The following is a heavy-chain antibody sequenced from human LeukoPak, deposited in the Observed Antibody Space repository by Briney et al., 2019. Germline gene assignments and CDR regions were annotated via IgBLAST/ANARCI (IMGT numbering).Heavy chain of an antibody. CDR2: INYLGST. V-gene: IGHV4-39*01. CDR3: ARLSKGRYFDYFFDY. CDR1: GGSVISGNYF. Sequence: SETLSLTCSVSGGSVISGNYFWGWIRQPPGKGLEWIGNINYLGSTAYNPSLKSRITTSVDTSKHQFSLKLTSVTAADTAVYYCARLSKGRYFDYFFDYWGQGNLDTVSS. J-gene: IGHJ4*02. D-gene: IGHD3-9*01.